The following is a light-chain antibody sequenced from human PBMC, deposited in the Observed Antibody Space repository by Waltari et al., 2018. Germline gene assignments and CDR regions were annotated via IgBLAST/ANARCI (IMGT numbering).Light chain of an antibody. Sequence: DIQMTQSPSTLSASVGDRVTITCRASQNINNWLAWYQQKPGKAPKSLIYEASTLASGVPSRFSGSGSGTEFTLTISSLQPDDFATYYCQQHNSYWTFGQGTKVEIK. CDR1: QNINNW. CDR2: EAS. J-gene: IGKJ1*01. V-gene: IGKV1-5*03. CDR3: QQHNSYWT.